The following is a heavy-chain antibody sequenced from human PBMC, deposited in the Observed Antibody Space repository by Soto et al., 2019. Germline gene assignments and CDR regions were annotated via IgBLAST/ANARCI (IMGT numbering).Heavy chain of an antibody. CDR3: ARRYGGTFDY. Sequence: QVQLQESGPGLVKPSETLSLTCTVSGGSISSYYWSWIRQPPGKGLEWIGCIYYSGSTNYNPSFKSRVTISVDTSKNQFSLKLSSVTAADTAVYYCARRYGGTFDYWGQGTLVTVSS. CDR1: GGSISSYY. CDR2: IYYSGST. J-gene: IGHJ4*02. D-gene: IGHD2-15*01. V-gene: IGHV4-59*08.